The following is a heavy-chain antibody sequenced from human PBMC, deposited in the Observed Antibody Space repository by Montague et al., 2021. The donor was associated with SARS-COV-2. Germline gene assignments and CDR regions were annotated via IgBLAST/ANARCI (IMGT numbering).Heavy chain of an antibody. CDR3: ARDHPYGGPRGAYDI. V-gene: IGHV4-59*01. J-gene: IGHJ3*02. CDR1: GGSITGYY. Sequence: SETLSLTCTVSGGSITGYYWSWLRRSPGKGLEWIAYIYDGGAVNXXPSHGSRVTISTDTSKNQLSLKVNSVTAADTAVYYCARDHPYGGPRGAYDIWGQGTVVTVSS. D-gene: IGHD4-23*01. CDR2: IYDGGAV.